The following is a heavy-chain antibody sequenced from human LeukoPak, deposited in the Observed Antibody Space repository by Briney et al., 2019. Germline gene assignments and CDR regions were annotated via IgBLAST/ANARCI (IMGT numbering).Heavy chain of an antibody. CDR1: SFTLGDWY. CDR2: ISNSGFAT. D-gene: IGHD3-16*01. Sequence: GGSLRLSCTASSFTLGDWYMSWIRRAPGKGLEWVSYISNSGFATYYADSVKGRFTVSRDNAKNSLFLQMDSLRAEDTAVYFCARDFRNLGMDVWGKGTTVTVSS. J-gene: IGHJ6*03. V-gene: IGHV3-11*01. CDR3: ARDFRNLGMDV.